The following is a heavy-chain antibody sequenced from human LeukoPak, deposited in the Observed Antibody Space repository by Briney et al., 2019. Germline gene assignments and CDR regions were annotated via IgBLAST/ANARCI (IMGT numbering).Heavy chain of an antibody. V-gene: IGHV1-18*01. J-gene: IGHJ4*02. CDR1: GYTFTSYG. CDR2: ISAYNGNT. Sequence: ASVKVSCKASGYTFTSYGISWVRQAPGQGLEWMGWISAYNGNTNYAQKLQGRVTMTTGTSTSTAYMELRSLRSDDTAVYYCARDQSGGSYDYVWGSYRFFDYWGQGTLVTVSS. CDR3: ARDQSGGSYDYVWGSYRFFDY. D-gene: IGHD3-16*02.